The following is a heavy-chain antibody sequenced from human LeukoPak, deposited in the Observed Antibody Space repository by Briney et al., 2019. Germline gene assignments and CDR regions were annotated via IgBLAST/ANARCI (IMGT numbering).Heavy chain of an antibody. CDR3: ARRPRWLQFDY. J-gene: IGHJ4*02. CDR1: GGSISSYY. CDR2: IYYSGST. Sequence: SETLSLTCTVSGGSISSYYWSWIRQPPGKGLEWIGYIYYSGSTNYNPSLKSRVTISVDTSKNQFSLKLSSVTAADTAVYYCARRPRWLQFDYWGQGTLVTVSS. V-gene: IGHV4-59*12. D-gene: IGHD5-24*01.